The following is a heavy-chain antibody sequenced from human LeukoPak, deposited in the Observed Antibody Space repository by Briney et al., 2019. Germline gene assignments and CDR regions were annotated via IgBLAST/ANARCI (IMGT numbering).Heavy chain of an antibody. D-gene: IGHD2-15*01. CDR3: ARERRSVVMFDY. CDR1: GYTFTSYG. J-gene: IGHJ4*02. V-gene: IGHV1-18*01. CDR2: ISAYNGNT. Sequence: ASVKVSCKASGYTFTSYGISWVRQPPGQGLEWVGWISAYNGNTNDAQKLQGRVTMTQSTSMSTAYMELRSLRSDDTAVYYCARERRSVVMFDYWGQGTLVTVSS.